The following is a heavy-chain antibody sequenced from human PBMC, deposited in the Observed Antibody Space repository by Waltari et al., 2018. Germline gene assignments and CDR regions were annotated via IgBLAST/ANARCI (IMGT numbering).Heavy chain of an antibody. J-gene: IGHJ4*02. CDR1: GYSFTSYW. CDR2: IYPGDSDT. V-gene: IGHV5-51*01. Sequence: EVQLVQSGAEVKKPGESLKISCKGSGYSFTSYWIGWVRQMPGKGLEWMGIIYPGDSDTRYSPSFQGQATISADKSISTAYLQWSSLKASDTAMYYCARQGFTFGGVIAAYYFDYWGQGTLVTVSS. D-gene: IGHD3-16*02. CDR3: ARQGFTFGGVIAAYYFDY.